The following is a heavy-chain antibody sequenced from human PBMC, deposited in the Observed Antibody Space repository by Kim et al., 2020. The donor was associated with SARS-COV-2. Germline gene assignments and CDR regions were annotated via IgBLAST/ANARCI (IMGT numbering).Heavy chain of an antibody. CDR1: GFTVSSNY. V-gene: IGHV3-66*01. J-gene: IGHJ6*02. CDR2: IYSGGST. CDR3: ARVLYDFWSGYYYYYGMDV. Sequence: GGSLRLSCAASGFTVSSNYMSWVRQAPGKGLEWVSVIYSGGSTYYADSVKGRFTISRDNSKNTLYLQMNSLRAEDTAVYYCARVLYDFWSGYYYYYGMDVWGQGTTVTVSS. D-gene: IGHD3-3*01.